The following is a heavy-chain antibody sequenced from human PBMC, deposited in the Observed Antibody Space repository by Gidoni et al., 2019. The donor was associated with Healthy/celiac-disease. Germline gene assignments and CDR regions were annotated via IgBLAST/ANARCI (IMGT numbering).Heavy chain of an antibody. CDR1: GFTFSRYA. CDR2: ISGSGGST. Sequence: EVQLLESGGGLVQPGGSLRLSCAASGFTFSRYAMSWVRQVPGKGLAWVSAISGSGGSTYYADSVKGRFTSSRDNSKNTLYLQMNSLRAEDTAVYYCAKGSGLVVDYWGQGTLVTVSS. D-gene: IGHD2-8*02. V-gene: IGHV3-23*01. CDR3: AKGSGLVVDY. J-gene: IGHJ4*02.